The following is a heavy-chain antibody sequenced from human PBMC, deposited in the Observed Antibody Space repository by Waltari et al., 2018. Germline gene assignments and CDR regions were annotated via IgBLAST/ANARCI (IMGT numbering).Heavy chain of an antibody. CDR2: IIPIFGTA. Sequence: QVQLVQSGAEVKKPGSSAKVSCKASGGTFSSYAISWVRQAPGQGLEWMGGIIPIFGTANYAQKFQGRVTITADESTSTAYMERSSLRSEDTAVYYCAREYLASLGWFDPWGQGTLVTVSS. D-gene: IGHD3-10*01. J-gene: IGHJ5*02. V-gene: IGHV1-69*12. CDR3: AREYLASLGWFDP. CDR1: GGTFSSYA.